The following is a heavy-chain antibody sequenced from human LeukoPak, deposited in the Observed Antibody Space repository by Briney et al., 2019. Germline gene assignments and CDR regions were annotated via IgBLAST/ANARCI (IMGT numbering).Heavy chain of an antibody. J-gene: IGHJ4*02. D-gene: IGHD5-24*01. Sequence: GGSLRLSCAASGFTFGSSAMSWVRQASGKGLEWVSSISGSGSGGSTYYADSVKGRFTISRDNSKNTLYLQMNSLRAEDTAVYYCAKSGYNRFDYWGQGTLVTVSS. V-gene: IGHV3-23*01. CDR1: GFTFGSSA. CDR2: ISGSGSGGST. CDR3: AKSGYNRFDY.